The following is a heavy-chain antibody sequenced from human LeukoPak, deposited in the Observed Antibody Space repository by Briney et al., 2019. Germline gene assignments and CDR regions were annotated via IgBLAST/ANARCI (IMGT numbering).Heavy chain of an antibody. CDR3: ARDIRNWFDP. CDR2: TIPIFGTA. V-gene: IGHV1-69*13. J-gene: IGHJ5*02. Sequence: SVKVSCKASGGTFSTYAINWVRQAHGQGLEWMGGTIPIFGTAIYAQKFQGRVTITADESTSTAYMELSSLRSEDTAVYYCARDIRNWFDPWGQGTLVTVSS. CDR1: GGTFSTYA.